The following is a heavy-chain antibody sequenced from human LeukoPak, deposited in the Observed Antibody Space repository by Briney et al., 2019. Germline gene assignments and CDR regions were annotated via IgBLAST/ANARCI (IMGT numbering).Heavy chain of an antibody. CDR1: GFTFSSYA. J-gene: IGHJ3*02. CDR2: ISGSGGST. D-gene: IGHD6-19*01. CDR3: AKTDSSGWYGRIFDI. Sequence: GGSLRLSCAAAGFTFSSYAMSWVRQAPGKGLEWVSAISGSGGSTYYADSVKGRFTISRDNSKNTLYLQMNSLRAEDTAVYYCAKTDSSGWYGRIFDIWGQGTMVTVSS. V-gene: IGHV3-23*01.